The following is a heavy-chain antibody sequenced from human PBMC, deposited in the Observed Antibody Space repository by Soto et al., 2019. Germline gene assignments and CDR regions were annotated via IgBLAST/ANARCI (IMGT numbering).Heavy chain of an antibody. Sequence: PGGTLRLSCAATVFRFKDYYMTWIRQAPGKGLEWVSYISSGSSTIYYAHSVKGRFTISRDNAKNSLYLQMNSLRAEDTAVYYCATSSGALAASFPYYFDYWGQGTLVTVSS. CDR1: VFRFKDYY. J-gene: IGHJ4*02. D-gene: IGHD6-25*01. V-gene: IGHV3-11*01. CDR3: ATSSGALAASFPYYFDY. CDR2: ISSGSSTI.